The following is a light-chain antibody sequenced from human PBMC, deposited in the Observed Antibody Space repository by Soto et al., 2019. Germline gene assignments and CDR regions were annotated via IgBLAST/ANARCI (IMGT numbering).Light chain of an antibody. J-gene: IGKJ3*01. V-gene: IGKV3-11*01. CDR2: DAS. CDR3: QQRSNWPPFT. Sequence: EIVLTQSPATLSLSPGERATLSCRASQSVSSYLAWYQQKPGQAPRLLIYDASNRATGSPARFSGSGSGTDFSLTISSLEPEDVAVYYCQQRSNWPPFTFGPGTKVEIK. CDR1: QSVSSY.